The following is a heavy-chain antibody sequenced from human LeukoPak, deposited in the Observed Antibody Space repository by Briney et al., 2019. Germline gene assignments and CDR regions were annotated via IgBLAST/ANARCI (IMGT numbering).Heavy chain of an antibody. V-gene: IGHV4-59*01. J-gene: IGHJ5*02. CDR3: AREVGGGFDP. CDR1: GGSISSYY. Sequence: SETLSLTCTVSGGSISSYYWSWIRQPPGKGLEWIGYIYYSGSTNYNPSLKSRVTISVDTSKNQFSPKLSSVTAADTAVYYCAREVGGGFDPWGQGTLVTVSS. CDR2: IYYSGST. D-gene: IGHD3-16*01.